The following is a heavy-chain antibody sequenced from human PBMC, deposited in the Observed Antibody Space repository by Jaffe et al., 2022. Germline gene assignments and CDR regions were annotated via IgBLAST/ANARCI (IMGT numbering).Heavy chain of an antibody. CDR1: GFSLSTSGMC. Sequence: QVTLRESGPALVKPTQTLTLTCTFSGFSLSTSGMCVSWIRQPPGKALEWLALIDWDDDKYYSTSLKTRLTISKDTSKNQVVLTMTNMDPVDTATYYCARAALSSSWSWPPDIDYWGQGTLVTVSS. CDR2: IDWDDDK. D-gene: IGHD6-13*01. J-gene: IGHJ4*02. V-gene: IGHV2-70*01. CDR3: ARAALSSSWSWPPDIDY.